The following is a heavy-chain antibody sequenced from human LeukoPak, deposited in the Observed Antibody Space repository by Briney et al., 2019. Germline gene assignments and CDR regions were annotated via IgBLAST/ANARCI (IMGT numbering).Heavy chain of an antibody. V-gene: IGHV4-39*07. CDR1: GGSISSSSYY. Sequence: SETLSLTCTVSGGSISSSSYYWGWIRQPPGKGLEWIGSIYYSGSTYYNPSLKSRVTISVDTSKNQFSLKLSSVTAADTAVYYCARGTGMVRGVFDYWGQGTLVTVSS. CDR3: ARGTGMVRGVFDY. J-gene: IGHJ4*02. D-gene: IGHD5-18*01. CDR2: IYYSGST.